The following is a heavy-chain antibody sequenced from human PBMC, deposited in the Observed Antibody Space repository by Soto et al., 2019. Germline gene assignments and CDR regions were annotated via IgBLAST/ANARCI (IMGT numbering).Heavy chain of an antibody. V-gene: IGHV4-31*03. CDR3: ATMDQREHDFDH. CDR1: GGSINNINYY. Sequence: PSETLSLTCTVSGGSINNINYYWTWIRHRPGKGLEWIGYKHFSGSAYYNPALKSRTTISIDTSKNQFSLEVTSLTAADTAVYYCATMDQREHDFDHWGQGTRVTVSS. CDR2: KHFSGSA. D-gene: IGHD1-1*01. J-gene: IGHJ4*02.